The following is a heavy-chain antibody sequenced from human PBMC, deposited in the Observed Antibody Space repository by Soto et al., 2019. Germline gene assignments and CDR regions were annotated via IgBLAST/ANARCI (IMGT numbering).Heavy chain of an antibody. CDR1: GGSISSGGYY. CDR3: ARDDCGGECSEQYYYYGMDV. D-gene: IGHD2-21*01. Sequence: SETLSLTCTVSGGSISSGGYYWSWIRQHPGKGLEWIGYIYYSGSTYYNPSLKSRVTISVDTSKNQFSLKLSSVTAADTAVYYCARDDCGGECSEQYYYYGMDVWGQGTTVTVSS. V-gene: IGHV4-31*03. J-gene: IGHJ6*02. CDR2: IYYSGST.